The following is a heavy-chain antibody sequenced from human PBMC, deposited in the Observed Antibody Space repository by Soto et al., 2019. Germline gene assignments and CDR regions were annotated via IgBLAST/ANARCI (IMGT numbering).Heavy chain of an antibody. CDR3: AKKTEMATILPTSIDY. J-gene: IGHJ4*02. Sequence: GGSLRLSCAASGFTFSSYGMHWVRQAPGKGLEWVAVISYDGSNKYYADSVKGRFTISRDNSKNTLYLQMNSLRAEDTAVYYCAKKTEMATILPTSIDYWGQGTLVTVSS. V-gene: IGHV3-30*18. CDR1: GFTFSSYG. CDR2: ISYDGSNK. D-gene: IGHD5-12*01.